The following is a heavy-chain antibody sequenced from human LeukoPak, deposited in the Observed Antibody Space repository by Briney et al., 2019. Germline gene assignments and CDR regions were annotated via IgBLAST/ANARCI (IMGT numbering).Heavy chain of an antibody. D-gene: IGHD5-18*01. CDR1: GFTFSDYY. CDR3: ARAGEGYGIQLWKAYYYMDV. Sequence: GGSLRLSCAASGFTFSDYYMSWIRQAPGNGLEWVSYISSSGSTIYYADSVKGRFTISRDNAKNSLYLQMNSLRAEDTAVYYCARAGEGYGIQLWKAYYYMDVWGKGTTVTISS. V-gene: IGHV3-11*01. CDR2: ISSSGSTI. J-gene: IGHJ6*03.